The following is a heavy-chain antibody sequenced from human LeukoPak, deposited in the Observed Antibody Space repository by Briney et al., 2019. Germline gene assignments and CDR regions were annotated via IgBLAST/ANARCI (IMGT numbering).Heavy chain of an antibody. Sequence: SETLSLTCAVYGGSFSGYYWSWIRQPPGKGLEWIGEINHSGSTNYNPSLKSRVTISVDTSKNQFSLKLSSVTAADTAVYYCARGIWSARTVDYYLDSWGQGTLVTVSS. J-gene: IGHJ4*02. V-gene: IGHV4-34*01. CDR3: ARGIWSARTVDYYLDS. CDR1: GGSFSGYY. D-gene: IGHD3-10*01. CDR2: INHSGST.